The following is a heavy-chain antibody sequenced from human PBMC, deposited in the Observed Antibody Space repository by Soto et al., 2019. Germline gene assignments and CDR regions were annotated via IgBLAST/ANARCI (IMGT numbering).Heavy chain of an antibody. CDR3: ARGRGYSYGQHYYYYGMDV. Sequence: SETLSLTCAVYGGSFSGYYWSWIRQPPGKGLEWIGEINHSGSTNYNPSLKSRVTISVDTSKNQFSLKLSSVTAADTAVYYCARGRGYSYGQHYYYYGMDVWGQGTMVTVSS. V-gene: IGHV4-34*01. J-gene: IGHJ6*02. D-gene: IGHD5-18*01. CDR2: INHSGST. CDR1: GGSFSGYY.